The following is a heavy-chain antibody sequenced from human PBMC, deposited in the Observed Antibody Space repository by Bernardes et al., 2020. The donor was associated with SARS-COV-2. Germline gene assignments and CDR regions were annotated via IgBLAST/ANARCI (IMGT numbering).Heavy chain of an antibody. CDR1: GFTFSSYA. V-gene: IGHV3-23*01. J-gene: IGHJ4*02. Sequence: GSLRLSCAASGFTFSSYAMSWVRQAPGKGLEWVSGMSGSGGSTDYADSVRGRFTISRDSSKKTLYLQMNRLRAEDTAVYYCAKTILWFGELEAKFDFWGQGTLVTVSS. D-gene: IGHD3-10*01. CDR3: AKTILWFGELEAKFDF. CDR2: MSGSGGST.